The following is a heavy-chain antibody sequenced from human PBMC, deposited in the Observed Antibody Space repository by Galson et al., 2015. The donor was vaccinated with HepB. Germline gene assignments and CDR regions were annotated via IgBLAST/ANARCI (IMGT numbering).Heavy chain of an antibody. CDR2: LKNKASGGTT. Sequence: SLRLSCAASGFTLTNAWMKWVRQAPGKGLEWVGRLKNKASGGTTDYAAHMKGRFTISRDDSKNTLFLEMNSLKPEDTAVYYCTAFRDTSNYRFDYWGQGTLVTVSS. D-gene: IGHD3-9*01. J-gene: IGHJ4*02. V-gene: IGHV3-15*07. CDR1: GFTLTNAW. CDR3: TAFRDTSNYRFDY.